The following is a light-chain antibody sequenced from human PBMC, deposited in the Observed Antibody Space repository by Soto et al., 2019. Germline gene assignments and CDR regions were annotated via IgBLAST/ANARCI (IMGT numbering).Light chain of an antibody. Sequence: EIVLTQSPATLSLSPGERATLSCRASQSVSSYLAWYQQKPGQAPRLVIHDVSSRATGVPPRFSGSGSGTDFTLTISSLEPEDFAFYYCLQRSTWYTFGQGTKLDIK. CDR2: DVS. CDR3: LQRSTWYT. J-gene: IGKJ2*01. V-gene: IGKV3-11*01. CDR1: QSVSSY.